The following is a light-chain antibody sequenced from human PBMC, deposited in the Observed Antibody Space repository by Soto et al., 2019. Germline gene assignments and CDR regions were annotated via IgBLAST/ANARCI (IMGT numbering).Light chain of an antibody. J-gene: IGKJ4*01. CDR1: QGISSW. CDR3: QQANSFPLT. CDR2: AAS. V-gene: IGKV1-12*01. Sequence: DIQMTQSPSSVSASVGDRVTITCRASQGISSWLARYQQKPGKAPKILIYAASSLQSGAPSRFSGSGSGTDFSLTISSLQPEDFATYYCQQANSFPLTFGGGTKVEIK.